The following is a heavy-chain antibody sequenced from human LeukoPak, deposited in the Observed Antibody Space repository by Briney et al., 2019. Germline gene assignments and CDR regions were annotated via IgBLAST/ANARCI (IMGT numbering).Heavy chain of an antibody. CDR3: ARDRADFVTDYHPLFDQ. CDR1: GFSFSDYS. D-gene: IGHD3-9*01. Sequence: PGGSLRLSCAASGFSFSDYSMSWVRQAPGKGLEWVSYISSSSYLVYYADSVKGRFTISRDNARNSLYLQMNSLRAEDTAVYYCARDRADFVTDYHPLFDQWGQGTLVTVSS. V-gene: IGHV3-48*01. CDR2: ISSSSYLV. J-gene: IGHJ4*02.